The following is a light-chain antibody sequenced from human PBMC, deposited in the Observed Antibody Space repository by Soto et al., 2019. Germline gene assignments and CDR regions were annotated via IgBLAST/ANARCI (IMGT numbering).Light chain of an antibody. V-gene: IGKV1-6*01. Sequence: AIQVTQSPSSLSASVGDRVTITCRAGQGIGTGLGWYQQKPGKAPKLLIYAASHLQRGVPSRFSGSGFGTEFTLTINSLQPEDFATYYCLQDHDDAWTFGQGTKVEIK. CDR3: LQDHDDAWT. CDR1: QGIGTG. CDR2: AAS. J-gene: IGKJ1*01.